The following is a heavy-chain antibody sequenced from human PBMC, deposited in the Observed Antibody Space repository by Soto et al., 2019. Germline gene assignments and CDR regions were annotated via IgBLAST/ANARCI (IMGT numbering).Heavy chain of an antibody. D-gene: IGHD4-17*01. CDR2: IYHSGST. V-gene: IGHV4-38-2*01. CDR1: GYSISSGYY. Sequence: PSETLSLTCAVSGYSISSGYYWGWIRQPPGKGLEWIGSIYHSGSTYYNPSLKSRVTISVDTSRNQFSLKLSSVTAADTAVYYCARTTAGSEYFQHRGQGTLVTVSS. CDR3: ARTTAGSEYFQH. J-gene: IGHJ1*01.